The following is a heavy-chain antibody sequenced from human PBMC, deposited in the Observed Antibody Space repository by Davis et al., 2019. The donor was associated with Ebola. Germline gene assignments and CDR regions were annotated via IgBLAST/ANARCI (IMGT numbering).Heavy chain of an antibody. V-gene: IGHV4-38-2*02. CDR1: GYSISSGYY. D-gene: IGHD2-15*01. CDR3: ARGYCSGGSCYSGDI. J-gene: IGHJ3*02. CDR2: IYHRGST. Sequence: SETLSLTCTVSGYSISSGYYWGWIRQPPGKGLEWIGSIYHRGSTYYNPSLKNRVTISVDTSKNQFSLKLSSVTAADTAVYYCARGYCSGGSCYSGDIWGQGTMVTVSS.